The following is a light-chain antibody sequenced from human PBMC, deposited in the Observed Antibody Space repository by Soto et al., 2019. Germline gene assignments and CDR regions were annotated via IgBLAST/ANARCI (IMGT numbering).Light chain of an antibody. CDR2: GAS. J-gene: IGKJ4*01. CDR1: QSISSY. V-gene: IGKV3-20*01. Sequence: EIVLTQSPATLSLSPGERATLPCRASQSISSYLAWYQQKPGQAPRLLIYGASSRATGIPDRFSGSGSGTDFTLTISRLEPEDFAVYYCQQYGSSPLTFGGGTKVDIK. CDR3: QQYGSSPLT.